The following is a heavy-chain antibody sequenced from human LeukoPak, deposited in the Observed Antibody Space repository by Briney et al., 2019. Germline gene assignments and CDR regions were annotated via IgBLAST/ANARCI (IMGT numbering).Heavy chain of an antibody. CDR2: ISGSGGST. J-gene: IGHJ5*02. D-gene: IGHD6-13*01. Sequence: PGGSLRLSCAASGFIFRSYGMHWVRQAPGKGLEWVSAISGSGGSTYYADSVKGRFTISRDNSKNTLYLQMNSLRAEDTAVYYCAIYARSAAGPANSDGPWGQGTLVTVSS. CDR1: GFIFRSYG. CDR3: AIYARSAAGPANSDGP. V-gene: IGHV3-23*01.